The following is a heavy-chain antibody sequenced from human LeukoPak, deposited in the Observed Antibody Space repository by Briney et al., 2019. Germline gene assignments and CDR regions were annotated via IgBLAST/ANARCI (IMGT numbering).Heavy chain of an antibody. V-gene: IGHV4-34*01. D-gene: IGHD3-22*01. Sequence: KPSETLSLTCAVYGAALSEYYWSWIRQSPGKGLEWIGEVAHKGPTVYSPTLNRKYNPSFKSRVTMSVDPSKNQFSLKLTSVTVADTATYYCVRQGTSSGHYLLDYWGQGHLVIVSS. CDR1: GAALSEYY. CDR2: VAHKGPTVYSPTLNR. CDR3: VRQGTSSGHYLLDY. J-gene: IGHJ4*02.